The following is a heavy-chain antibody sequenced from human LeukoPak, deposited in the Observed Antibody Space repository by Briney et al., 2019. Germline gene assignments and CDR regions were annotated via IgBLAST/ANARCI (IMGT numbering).Heavy chain of an antibody. CDR2: IYYSGST. CDR1: GGSISSYY. J-gene: IGHJ4*02. Sequence: SETLSLTCTVSGGSISSYYWSWIRQPPGKGLEWIGYIYYSGSTYYNPSLKSRVTISVDTSKNQFSLKLSSVTAADTAVYYCARLGVRGVSVEDYWGQGTLVTVSS. V-gene: IGHV4-59*04. CDR3: ARLGVRGVSVEDY. D-gene: IGHD3-10*01.